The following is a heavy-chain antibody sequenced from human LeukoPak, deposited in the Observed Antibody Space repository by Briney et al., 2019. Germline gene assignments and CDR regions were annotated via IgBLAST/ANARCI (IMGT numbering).Heavy chain of an antibody. Sequence: PGGCLRLSCAASGFTFSSYAMNWVRQAPGKGLEWVTFISTSGSSTHYADSVKGRFTISRDNSNNTLYLQINSLRAEDTAAYYCAKGAQYDFWSGYTLEYFDVWGKGTLVTVSS. CDR1: GFTFSSYA. D-gene: IGHD3-3*01. CDR2: ISTSGSST. V-gene: IGHV3-23*01. J-gene: IGHJ4*02. CDR3: AKGAQYDFWSGYTLEYFDV.